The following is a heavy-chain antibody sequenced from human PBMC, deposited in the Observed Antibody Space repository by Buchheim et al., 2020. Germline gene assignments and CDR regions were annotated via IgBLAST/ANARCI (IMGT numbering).Heavy chain of an antibody. Sequence: QVQLADSGGGVVQPGRSLRLSCAASGFTFRNHGMHWVRQAPGKGLEWVAVIWYDGSKDDYVDSVKGRFTISRDNSKNTLFLQMNSLRAEDTAVYYCARDRGGVHYMDVWGKGTT. CDR2: IWYDGSKD. V-gene: IGHV3-33*01. D-gene: IGHD3-16*01. J-gene: IGHJ6*03. CDR1: GFTFRNHG. CDR3: ARDRGGVHYMDV.